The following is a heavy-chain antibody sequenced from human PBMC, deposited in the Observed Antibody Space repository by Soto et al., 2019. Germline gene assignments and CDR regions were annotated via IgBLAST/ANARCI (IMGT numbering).Heavy chain of an antibody. CDR3: ASHVHCSGGSCHYDAFDI. D-gene: IGHD2-15*01. CDR1: GFIFGNYM. Sequence: EVQLLESGGGLVQPGASLRLSCAFSGFIFGNYMMTWVRQAPGKGLEWVSTIRDGGESTYYADSVKGRFTISRDNSKNTLYLQMDSLGVEETAVDYCASHVHCSGGSCHYDAFDIRGQGTMVTVSS. J-gene: IGHJ3*02. CDR2: IRDGGEST. V-gene: IGHV3-23*01.